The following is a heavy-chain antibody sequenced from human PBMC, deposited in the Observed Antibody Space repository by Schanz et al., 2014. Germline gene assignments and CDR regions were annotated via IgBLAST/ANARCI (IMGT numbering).Heavy chain of an antibody. V-gene: IGHV3-15*01. Sequence: EVQLVASGGGLVKPGGSLRLSCAVSGLTFSSAWMSWVRQAPGKGLEWVGRIKSNTDGGTTDYATPVKGRFTISRDDSKNTLYLQMNSLKSEDAAVYYCTSMATIPRNWFDPWGQGTLVTVSS. CDR3: TSMATIPRNWFDP. CDR1: GLTFSSAW. CDR2: IKSNTDGGTT. J-gene: IGHJ5*02. D-gene: IGHD2-2*02.